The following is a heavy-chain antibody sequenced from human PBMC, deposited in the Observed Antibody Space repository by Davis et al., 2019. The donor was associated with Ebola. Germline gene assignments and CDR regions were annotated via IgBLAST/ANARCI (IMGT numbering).Heavy chain of an antibody. CDR1: GFPFSNYG. D-gene: IGHD5-18*01. J-gene: IGHJ4*02. CDR2: IWYDGSNK. CDR3: ARDRVGGYSYGYMGY. V-gene: IGHV3-33*01. Sequence: GESLKISCAASGFPFSNYGMHWVRQAPGKGLEWVALIWYDGSNKYYADSVKGRFTISRDNSKNTLYLQMNSLRAEDTAVYYCARDRVGGYSYGYMGYWGQGTLVTVSS.